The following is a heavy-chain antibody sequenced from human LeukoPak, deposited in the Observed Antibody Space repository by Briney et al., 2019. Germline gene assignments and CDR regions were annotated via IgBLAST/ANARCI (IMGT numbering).Heavy chain of an antibody. CDR3: VKHRTVAGTDARFYFDY. J-gene: IGHJ4*02. D-gene: IGHD6-19*01. V-gene: IGHV3-33*06. CDR2: IWFDGRQT. Sequence: PGGSLRLSCAASGFSFIKYAMHWVRQAPGKGLEWVAVIWFDGRQTFYADSVKGRFTISRDNSKNTLYLLMNSLRAEDTAFYYCVKHRTVAGTDARFYFDYWGQGTLVTVSS. CDR1: GFSFIKYA.